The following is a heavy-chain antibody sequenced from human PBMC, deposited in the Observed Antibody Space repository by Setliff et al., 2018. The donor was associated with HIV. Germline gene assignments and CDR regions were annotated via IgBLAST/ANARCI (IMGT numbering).Heavy chain of an antibody. Sequence: SETLSLTCAVSGGAIDDINWWNWVRQSPGKGLEWIGEIYHSGTTNYNPSLNSRVTISVDKSKNQFSLKLTSVTAADTSVYYCARDPSQYLDFLFDPQPFNVWGHGTMVTVSS. J-gene: IGHJ3*01. D-gene: IGHD3-9*01. CDR1: GGAIDDINW. V-gene: IGHV4-4*02. CDR3: ARDPSQYLDFLFDPQPFNV. CDR2: IYHSGTT.